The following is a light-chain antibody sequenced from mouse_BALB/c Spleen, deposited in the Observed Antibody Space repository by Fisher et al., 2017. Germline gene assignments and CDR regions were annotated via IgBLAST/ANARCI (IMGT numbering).Light chain of an antibody. Sequence: DIVMTQTPAIMSASPGEKVTMTCRASSSVSSSYLHWYQQKSGTSPKLLIYSTSNLASGVPARFSGSGAGISYSLTISSMEGEDAATYYCQQGSSIPRTFGGGTKLEIK. CDR3: QQGSSIPRT. J-gene: IGKJ2*01. CDR1: SSVSSSY. CDR2: STS. V-gene: IGKV4-57-1*01.